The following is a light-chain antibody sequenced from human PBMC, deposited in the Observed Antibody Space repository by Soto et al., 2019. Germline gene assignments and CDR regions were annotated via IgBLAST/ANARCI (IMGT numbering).Light chain of an antibody. CDR1: TSNIGFNS. J-gene: IGLJ3*02. CDR3: ATWDDVVHGVV. Sequence: QSVLTQPPSASGTPGQRVTISCSGSTSNIGFNSVHWYQQAPGTAPKLLIFSNDQRPSGVPDRISGAKYDSSASLAISGLQSEDEADYYCATWDDVVHGVVFGGGTKLTVL. V-gene: IGLV1-44*01. CDR2: SND.